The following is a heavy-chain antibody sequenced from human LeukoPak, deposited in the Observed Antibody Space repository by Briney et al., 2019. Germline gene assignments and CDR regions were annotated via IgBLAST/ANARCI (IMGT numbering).Heavy chain of an antibody. CDR1: GGSISSSDW. Sequence: SEALSLTCAVSGGSISSSDWWSWVRQSPGKGLEWIGEIYHSGSTNYIPSLKSRVTISIDKSKNQFSLKLSSVTAADTAVYYCAITATQTVRGYFHHWGQGTLVTVSS. CDR3: AITATQTVRGYFHH. J-gene: IGHJ1*01. CDR2: IYHSGST. V-gene: IGHV4-4*02. D-gene: IGHD3-10*01.